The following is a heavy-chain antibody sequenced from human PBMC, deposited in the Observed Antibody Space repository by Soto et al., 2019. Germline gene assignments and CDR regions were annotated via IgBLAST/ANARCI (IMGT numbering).Heavy chain of an antibody. V-gene: IGHV4-59*01. D-gene: IGHD2-2*01. J-gene: IGHJ5*02. CDR2: IYYSGST. Sequence: PSETLSLTCTVSGGSISSYYWSWIRQPPGKGLEWIGYIYYSGSTNYNPSLKSRVTISVDTSKNQFSLKLSSVTAADTAVYYCARESGGYCSSTSCYNWFDPWGQGTLVTSPQ. CDR1: GGSISSYY. CDR3: ARESGGYCSSTSCYNWFDP.